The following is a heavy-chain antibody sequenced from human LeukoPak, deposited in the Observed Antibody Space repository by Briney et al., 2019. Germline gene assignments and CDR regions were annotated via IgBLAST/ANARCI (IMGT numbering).Heavy chain of an antibody. D-gene: IGHD3-10*01. Sequence: SDTLSLTCTVSGYPISSGYYWGWIRPPPGKGLEWIGNIYHSGSTYYNPSLKSRVTISVDTTKNQSSLKLSSVTAADTAVYYCARRLWFGPSNWFDPRGERALVTVSS. CDR2: IYHSGST. J-gene: IGHJ5*02. CDR1: GYPISSGYY. V-gene: IGHV4-38-2*02. CDR3: ARRLWFGPSNWFDP.